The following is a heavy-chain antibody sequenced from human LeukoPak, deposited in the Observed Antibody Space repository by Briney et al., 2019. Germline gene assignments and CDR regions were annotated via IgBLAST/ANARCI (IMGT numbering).Heavy chain of an antibody. D-gene: IGHD1-1*01. Sequence: AESLRLSCAASGFTFSDYSMNWVRQAPGKGLEWVSSISRSSRHVYYAGSVKGRFTISRDNAKNSLYLQMNSLRAEDMAVYFCVRDLMGSGSTTAYLHHWGQGTLVTVSS. V-gene: IGHV3-21*01. CDR2: ISRSSRHV. CDR1: GFTFSDYS. J-gene: IGHJ1*01. CDR3: VRDLMGSGSTTAYLHH.